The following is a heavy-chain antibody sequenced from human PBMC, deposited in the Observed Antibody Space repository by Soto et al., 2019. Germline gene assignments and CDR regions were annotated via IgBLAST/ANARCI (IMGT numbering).Heavy chain of an antibody. Sequence: SLRLSCAASGFTFDDYAMHWVRQAPGKGLEWVSGISWNSGSIGYADSVKGRFTISRDNAKNSLYLQMNSLRAEDTALYYCAKDLGECSGGSCYSFFGMDVWGQGTTVTVSS. CDR3: AKDLGECSGGSCYSFFGMDV. J-gene: IGHJ6*02. D-gene: IGHD2-15*01. CDR2: ISWNSGSI. CDR1: GFTFDDYA. V-gene: IGHV3-9*01.